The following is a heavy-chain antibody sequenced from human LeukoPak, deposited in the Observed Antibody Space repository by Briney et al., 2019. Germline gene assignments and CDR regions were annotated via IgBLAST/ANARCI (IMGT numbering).Heavy chain of an antibody. V-gene: IGHV1-2*06. CDR2: LNPNSGGT. Sequence: GASVKVSCKASGYTFTGYYMHWVRQAPGQGLEWMGRLNPNSGGTNYAQKFQGRVTMTRDTSISTAYMELSRLRSDDTAVYYCASALVYYYDSSGYPLDYWGQGTLVTVSS. CDR3: ASALVYYYDSSGYPLDY. D-gene: IGHD3-22*01. CDR1: GYTFTGYY. J-gene: IGHJ4*02.